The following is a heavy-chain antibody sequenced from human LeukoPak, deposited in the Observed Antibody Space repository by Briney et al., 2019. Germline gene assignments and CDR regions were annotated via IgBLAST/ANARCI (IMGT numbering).Heavy chain of an antibody. J-gene: IGHJ4*02. D-gene: IGHD4-17*01. CDR1: GYTFTGYY. CDR2: INPNSGGT. V-gene: IGHV1-2*02. Sequence: ASVKVSCKASGYTFTGYYMHWVRQAPGQGLEWMGWINPNSGGTNYAQKFQGRVTMTRDKSTSTAYMELSRLRSNDPAVYFCAIYGDYVPFDYWGQGTPVTVSS. CDR3: AIYGDYVPFDY.